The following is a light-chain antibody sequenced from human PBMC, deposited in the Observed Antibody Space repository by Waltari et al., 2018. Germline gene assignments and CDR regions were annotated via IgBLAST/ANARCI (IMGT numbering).Light chain of an antibody. V-gene: IGLV3-19*01. CDR2: AKN. CDR3: HSRDSSGEFVV. Sequence: SSELTQDPAVTVALGQTVRITCQGDTLRKHYATWYQQRPGQAPLFVIYAKNRRPTGVPDRFAASASGNSVSLIISGAQAEDEADYCCHSRDSSGEFVVFGGGTKLTVL. J-gene: IGLJ2*01. CDR1: TLRKHY.